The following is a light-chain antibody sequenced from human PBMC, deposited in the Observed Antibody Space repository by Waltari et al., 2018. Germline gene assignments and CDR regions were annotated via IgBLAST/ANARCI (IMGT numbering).Light chain of an antibody. J-gene: IGKJ2*01. CDR3: QQYGSSPNT. V-gene: IGKV3-20*01. Sequence: EIVLTQSPGTLSLSPGKRATLSCRASQSISSSYLAWYQQQPGQAPRLLIYGASSRATGIPDRFSGSGSGTDFTLTISRLEPEDFAVYYCQQYGSSPNTFGQGTKLEIK. CDR1: QSISSSY. CDR2: GAS.